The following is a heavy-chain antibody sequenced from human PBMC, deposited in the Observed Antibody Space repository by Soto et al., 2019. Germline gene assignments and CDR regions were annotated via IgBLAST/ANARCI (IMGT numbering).Heavy chain of an antibody. CDR3: ASPVPYRGSYGAFDI. D-gene: IGHD1-26*01. V-gene: IGHV1-69*01. CDR1: GGTFSCYA. J-gene: IGHJ3*02. Sequence: QVQLVQSAAEVKKPGSSVKVSCKASGGTFSCYAISWVRQAPGQGLEWMGGIIPIFGTATYAQKFQGRVTITADESTSTAYMELSSLRSEETAVYYCASPVPYRGSYGAFDIWGQGTMVTVSS. CDR2: IIPIFGTA.